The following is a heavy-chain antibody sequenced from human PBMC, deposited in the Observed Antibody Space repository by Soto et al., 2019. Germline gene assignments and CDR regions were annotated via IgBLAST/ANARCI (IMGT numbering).Heavy chain of an antibody. CDR1: NGSFTDYF. V-gene: IGHV4-34*02. CDR2: INHRGGA. J-gene: IGHJ5*02. CDR3: VARGMTYDFLSGPHPFDP. Sequence: QVQLQQWGAGLLKPSETLSLTCAAHNGSFTDYFWTWIRQSPGKGLEWIGEINHRGGATYSPSLRSRVTISIDTSKNHFSLSLRSLTAADTAVYYCVARGMTYDFLSGPHPFDPWGHGTLVTVSS. D-gene: IGHD3-3*01.